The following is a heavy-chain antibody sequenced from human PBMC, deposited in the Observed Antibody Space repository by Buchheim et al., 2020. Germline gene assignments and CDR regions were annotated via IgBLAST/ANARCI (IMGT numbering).Heavy chain of an antibody. CDR1: GGSISNSNYY. J-gene: IGHJ2*01. CDR3: VRHAGRSGTTYWYFDL. D-gene: IGHD1-1*01. CDR2: IYYSGTT. Sequence: QVQLQESGPGLVKPSQTLSLTCNVSGGSISNSNYYWTWIRQPPGKGLEWIGYIYYSGTTFYNPSLRSGVSILVDTSKNQFSLRLTSVTAADTAVYFCVRHAGRSGTTYWYFDLWGRGTL. V-gene: IGHV4-30-4*01.